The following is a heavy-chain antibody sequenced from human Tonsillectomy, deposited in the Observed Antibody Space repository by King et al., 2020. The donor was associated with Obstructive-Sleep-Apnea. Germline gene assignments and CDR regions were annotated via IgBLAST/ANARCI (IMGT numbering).Heavy chain of an antibody. V-gene: IGHV3-11*06. D-gene: IGHD3-10*01. CDR1: GFTFSDYY. Sequence: VQLVESGGGLVKPGGSLRLSCAASGFTFSDYYMSWIRQAPGKGLEWVSYISSSSSYTNYADSVKGRFTISRDNAKNSLYLQMNSLRAEDTAVYYCARDSAIWFGDGPPQGGMDVWGQGTTVTVSS. J-gene: IGHJ6*02. CDR3: ARDSAIWFGDGPPQGGMDV. CDR2: ISSSSSYT.